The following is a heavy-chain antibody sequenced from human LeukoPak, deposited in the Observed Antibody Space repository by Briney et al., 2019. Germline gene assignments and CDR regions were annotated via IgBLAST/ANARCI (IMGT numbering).Heavy chain of an antibody. CDR2: ISGSGGST. Sequence: GGSLRLSCAASGFTFSDYYMSWVRQAPGKGLEWVSAISGSGGSTYYADSVKGRFTISRDNSKNTLYLQMNSLRAEDTAVYYCAKDRRNSAHNPNFDYWGQGTLVTVSS. CDR1: GFTFSDYY. CDR3: AKDRRNSAHNPNFDY. J-gene: IGHJ4*02. V-gene: IGHV3-23*01. D-gene: IGHD1-1*01.